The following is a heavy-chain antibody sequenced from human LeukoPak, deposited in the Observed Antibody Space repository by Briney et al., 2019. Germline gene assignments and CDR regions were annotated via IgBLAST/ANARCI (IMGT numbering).Heavy chain of an antibody. Sequence: PGGSLRLSCAASGFTFSSYAMHWVRQAPGKGLEWVAVISYDGSNKYYADSVKGRFTISRDNSKNTLYLQMNSLRAEDTALYYCVGDPPNSGYAFQVWGHGTVVTVSS. CDR3: VGDPPNSGYAFQV. D-gene: IGHD3-22*01. CDR1: GFTFSSYA. J-gene: IGHJ3*01. V-gene: IGHV3-30-3*01. CDR2: ISYDGSNK.